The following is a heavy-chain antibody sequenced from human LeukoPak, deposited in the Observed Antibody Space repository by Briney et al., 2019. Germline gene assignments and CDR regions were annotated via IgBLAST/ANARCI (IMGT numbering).Heavy chain of an antibody. CDR1: GFTFSSYA. D-gene: IGHD4/OR15-4a*01. V-gene: IGHV3-30-3*01. Sequence: PGGSLRLSCAASGFTFSSYAMHWVRQAPGKGLEWVAVISNDGSNKYYADSVKGRFTISRDNSKNTLYLQMNSLRAEDTAVYYCARGGLTHLDYWGQGTLVTVSS. J-gene: IGHJ4*02. CDR3: ARGGLTHLDY. CDR2: ISNDGSNK.